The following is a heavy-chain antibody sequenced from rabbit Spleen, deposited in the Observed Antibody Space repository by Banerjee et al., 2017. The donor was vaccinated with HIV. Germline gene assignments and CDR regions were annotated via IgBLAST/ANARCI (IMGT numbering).Heavy chain of an antibody. Sequence: QEQLKETGGGLVQPGGSLKLSCKASGFDFSSYGVSWVRQAPGKGLEWIGYIDPIFHLSTYATWVNGRFTISRDNAQNTVFLQMTSLTAADTATYFCVREVAAKFGLWGQGTLVTVS. CDR2: IDPIFHLS. CDR1: GFDFSSYG. V-gene: IGHV1S47*01. J-gene: IGHJ3*01. CDR3: VREVAAKFGL. D-gene: IGHD4-1*01.